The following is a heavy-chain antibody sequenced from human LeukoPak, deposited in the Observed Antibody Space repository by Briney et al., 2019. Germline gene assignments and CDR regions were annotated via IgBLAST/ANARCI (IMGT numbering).Heavy chain of an antibody. CDR1: GGSISSGDYY. V-gene: IGHV4-30-4*01. J-gene: IGHJ5*02. Sequence: SETLSLTCTVSGGSISSGDYYWSWIRQPPGKGLEWIGYIYHSGSTYYNPSLKSRVAISVDRSKNQFSLKLSSVTAADTAVYYCARGSYYLSWFDPWGQGTLVTVSS. CDR2: IYHSGST. CDR3: ARGSYYLSWFDP. D-gene: IGHD1-26*01.